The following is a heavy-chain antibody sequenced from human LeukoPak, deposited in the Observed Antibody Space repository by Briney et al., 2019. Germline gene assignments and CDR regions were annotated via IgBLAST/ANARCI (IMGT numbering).Heavy chain of an antibody. CDR3: AKDRDIVVVPAAISPFDY. Sequence: PGGSLRLSCAASGYTFSSHGMHWVRQAPGKGLEWVAFIRYDGSNKYYADSVKGRFTISRDNSKNTLYLQMNSLRAEDTAVYYCAKDRDIVVVPAAISPFDYWGQGTLVTVSS. CDR1: GYTFSSHG. V-gene: IGHV3-30*02. D-gene: IGHD2-2*02. CDR2: IRYDGSNK. J-gene: IGHJ4*02.